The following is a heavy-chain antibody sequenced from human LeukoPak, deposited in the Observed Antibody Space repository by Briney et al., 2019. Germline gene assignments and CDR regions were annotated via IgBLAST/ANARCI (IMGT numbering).Heavy chain of an antibody. CDR1: GGSISSQY. J-gene: IGHJ1*01. CDR2: IYASGST. CDR3: ERDLGGLAPPQH. V-gene: IGHV4-4*07. D-gene: IGHD3-16*01. Sequence: SETLSLTCTVSGGSISSQYWSWIRQPAGKGLEWIGRIYASGSTNYNPSLKSRVTISVDTSKNQFSLKLRCVTAADTAVYCCERDLGGLAPPQHWGQGTLVSVSS.